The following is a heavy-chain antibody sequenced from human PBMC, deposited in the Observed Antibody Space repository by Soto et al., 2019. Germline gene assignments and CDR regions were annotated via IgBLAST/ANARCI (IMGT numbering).Heavy chain of an antibody. J-gene: IGHJ5*02. D-gene: IGHD3-10*01. CDR1: GLTFSTSG. V-gene: IGHV3-74*01. Sequence: EVQLVESGGGLLQPGGSLRLSCAASGLTFSTSGMHWVRQGPGEGPVWVSRMNSDGTTINYADSVMARFSMSRDNAKNTLYLQMNSLRAEDTAVYYCARGGSYYLDLWGQGTLLTVSA. CDR2: MNSDGTTI. CDR3: ARGGSYYLDL.